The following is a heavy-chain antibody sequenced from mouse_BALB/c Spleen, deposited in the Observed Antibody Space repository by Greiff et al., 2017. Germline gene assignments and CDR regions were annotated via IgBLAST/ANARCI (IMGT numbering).Heavy chain of an antibody. V-gene: IGHV14-3*02. D-gene: IGHD2-3*01. CDR2: IDPANGNT. CDR3: ARWLLQDYAMDY. CDR1: GFNIKATY. J-gene: IGHJ4*01. Sequence: VQLQQSGAELVKPGASVKLSCTASGFNIKATYMHWVKQRPEQGLEWIGRIDPANGNTKYDPKFQGKATITADTSSNTAYLQLSSLTSEDTAVYYCARWLLQDYAMDYWGQGTSVTGSS.